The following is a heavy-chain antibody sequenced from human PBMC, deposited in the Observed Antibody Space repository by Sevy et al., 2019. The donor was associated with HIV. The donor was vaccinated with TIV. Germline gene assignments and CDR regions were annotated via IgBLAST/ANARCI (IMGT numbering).Heavy chain of an antibody. D-gene: IGHD3-22*01. CDR2: ISGSGGST. J-gene: IGHJ6*02. Sequence: GGSLRLSCAASGFTFSSYAMSWVRQAPGKGLEWVSAISGSGGSTYYADSVKGRFTISRDNSKNTLYLQMNSLRAEDTAVYYCAKVRRSISMIVAFNGMDVWGQGTTVTVSS. CDR3: AKVRRSISMIVAFNGMDV. V-gene: IGHV3-23*01. CDR1: GFTFSSYA.